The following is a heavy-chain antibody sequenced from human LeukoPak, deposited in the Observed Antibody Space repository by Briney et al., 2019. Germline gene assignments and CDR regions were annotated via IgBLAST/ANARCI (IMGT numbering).Heavy chain of an antibody. D-gene: IGHD1-7*01. CDR3: ARGARNYVY. CDR2: IKQDGSEE. V-gene: IGHV3-7*04. J-gene: IGHJ4*02. Sequence: GGSLRLSCAASGFTFNNYWMSWVRQAPGKGLEWVANIKQDGSEEYYVDSVKGRFTISRDNAKNSLYLQMNSLRAEDTAVYFCARGARNYVYWGQGTLVTVSS. CDR1: GFTFNNYW.